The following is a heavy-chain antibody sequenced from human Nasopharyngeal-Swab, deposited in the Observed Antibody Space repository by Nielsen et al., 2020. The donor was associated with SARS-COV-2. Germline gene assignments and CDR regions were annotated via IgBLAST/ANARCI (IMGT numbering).Heavy chain of an antibody. CDR1: GGSFTDYY. J-gene: IGHJ5*01. CDR3: ARGLVDVNMMLVVIGFSYWLDS. CDR2: INHRGST. V-gene: IGHV4-34*01. D-gene: IGHD3-22*01. Sequence: SETLSLTCAVYGGSFTDYYWTWIRQPPGKGREWIGEINHRGSTNYNPSLKSRVTISADTSTNQFSLNLSSVTAADTAVYYCARGLVDVNMMLVVIGFSYWLDSWGQGTLVTVSS.